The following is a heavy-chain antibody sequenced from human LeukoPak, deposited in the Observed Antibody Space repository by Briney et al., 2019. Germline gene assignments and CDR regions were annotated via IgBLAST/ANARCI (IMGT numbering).Heavy chain of an antibody. D-gene: IGHD3-22*01. CDR2: IYYSGST. CDR3: ARRTHYYDSSGLNYFDY. CDR1: GVSISSSSYY. Sequence: KPSETLSLTCTVSGVSISSSSYYWGWIRQPPGKGLEWIGSIYYSGSTYYNPSLKSRVTISVDTSKNQFSLKLSSVTAADTAVYYCARRTHYYDSSGLNYFDYWGQGTLVTVSS. V-gene: IGHV4-39*07. J-gene: IGHJ4*02.